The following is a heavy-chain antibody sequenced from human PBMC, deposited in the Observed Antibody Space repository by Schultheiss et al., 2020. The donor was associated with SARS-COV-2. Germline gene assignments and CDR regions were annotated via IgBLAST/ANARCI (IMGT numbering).Heavy chain of an antibody. CDR1: GYSFTSYW. Sequence: KVSCKGSGYSFTSYWIGWVRQMPGKGLEWMGIIYPGDSDTRYSPSFQGQVTISADKSISTAYLQWSSLKASDTAMYYCASPYCSSTSCYTGFDYWGQGTLVTVSS. CDR2: IYPGDSDT. D-gene: IGHD2-2*01. V-gene: IGHV5-51*01. CDR3: ASPYCSSTSCYTGFDY. J-gene: IGHJ4*02.